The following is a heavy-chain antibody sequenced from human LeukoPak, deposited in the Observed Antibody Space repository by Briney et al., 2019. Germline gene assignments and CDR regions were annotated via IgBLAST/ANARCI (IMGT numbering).Heavy chain of an antibody. CDR1: GFTFSSYS. CDR3: ASLSGILYYMDV. D-gene: IGHD3-10*01. J-gene: IGHJ6*03. V-gene: IGHV3-21*01. CDR2: ISSSSSYI. Sequence: GGSLRLSCAASGFTFSSYSMNWVRQAPGKGLEWVSSISSSSSYIYYADSVKGRFTISRDNAKNSLYLQMNSLRAEDTAVYYCASLSGILYYMDVWGKGTTVTVSS.